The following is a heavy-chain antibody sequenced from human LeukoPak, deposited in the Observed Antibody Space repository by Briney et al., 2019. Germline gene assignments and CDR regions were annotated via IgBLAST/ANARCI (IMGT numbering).Heavy chain of an antibody. CDR2: KYHSGNT. CDR3: TRVSSDSWGYYYYYMDV. CDR1: GGSIDSGRYY. J-gene: IGHJ6*03. D-gene: IGHD3-22*01. Sequence: SGTLSLTCTVSGGSIDSGRYYWNWIRQPAGKGLEWIGQKYHSGNTYYNPSLNGRVTISVDTTKNQFSLRLTSVTAADTAVYYCTRVSSDSWGYYYYYMDVWGKGTTVTVSS. V-gene: IGHV4-39*07.